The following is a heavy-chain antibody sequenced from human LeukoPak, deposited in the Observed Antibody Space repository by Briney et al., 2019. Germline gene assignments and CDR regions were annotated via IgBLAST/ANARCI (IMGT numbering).Heavy chain of an antibody. D-gene: IGHD6-13*01. CDR1: GGSISSGDYY. CDR3: ARRIAAAGLFDP. CDR2: IYYSGST. V-gene: IGHV4-39*01. Sequence: ASQTLSLTCTVSGGSISSGDYYWSWIRQPPGKGLEWIGSIYYSGSTYYNPSLKSRVTISVDTSKNQFSLKLSSVTAADTAVYYCARRIAAAGLFDPWGQGTLVTVSS. J-gene: IGHJ5*02.